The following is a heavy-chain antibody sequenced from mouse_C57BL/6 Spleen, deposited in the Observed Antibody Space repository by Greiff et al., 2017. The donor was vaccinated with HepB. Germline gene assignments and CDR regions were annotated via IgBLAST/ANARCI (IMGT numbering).Heavy chain of an antibody. CDR3: AKVSLYGSSGRDAMDY. Sequence: EVQLQQSGPVLVKPGASVKMSCKASGYTFTDYYMNWVKQSHGKSLEWIGVINPYNGGTSYNQKFKGKATLTVDKSSSTAYMELNSLTSEDSAVYYCAKVSLYGSSGRDAMDYWGQGTSVTVSS. CDR1: GYTFTDYY. D-gene: IGHD1-1*01. V-gene: IGHV1-19*01. J-gene: IGHJ4*01. CDR2: INPYNGGT.